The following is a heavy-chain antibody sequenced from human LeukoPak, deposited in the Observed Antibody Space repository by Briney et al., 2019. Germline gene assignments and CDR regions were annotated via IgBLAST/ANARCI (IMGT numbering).Heavy chain of an antibody. Sequence: ASVKVSCKASGGTFSSYAISWVRQAPGQGLEWMGWISAYNGNTNYAQKLQGRVTMTTDTSTSTAYMELRSLRSDDTAVYYCASGYSYGYLLLDYWGQGTLVTVSS. V-gene: IGHV1-18*01. CDR3: ASGYSYGYLLLDY. J-gene: IGHJ4*02. D-gene: IGHD5-18*01. CDR1: GGTFSSYA. CDR2: ISAYNGNT.